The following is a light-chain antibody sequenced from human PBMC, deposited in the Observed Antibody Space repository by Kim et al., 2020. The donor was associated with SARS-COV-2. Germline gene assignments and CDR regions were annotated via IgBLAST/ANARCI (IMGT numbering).Light chain of an antibody. V-gene: IGKV3-15*01. CDR3: QQYNNWPALT. CDR1: QSVSSN. Sequence: SPGENATLSCRASQSVSSNLAWYQQKPGQAPRLLIYGASTRATGIPARFSGSGSGTEFTLTISSLQSEDFAVYYCQQYNNWPALTFGGGTKVEI. CDR2: GAS. J-gene: IGKJ4*01.